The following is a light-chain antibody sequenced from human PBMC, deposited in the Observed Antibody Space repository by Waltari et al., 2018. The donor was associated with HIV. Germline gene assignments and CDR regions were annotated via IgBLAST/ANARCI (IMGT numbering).Light chain of an antibody. CDR2: HDT. CDR1: NIGSKS. J-gene: IGLJ2*01. Sequence: SYVLTQSPSVSVAPGKTARITCGGQNIGSKSVNWYQQQPAHAPVMVIYHDTDRPSGIPDRFSGSNSEDTATLTIRRVEAGDEADYYCQVWDTNTDQYEIFGGGTNLAV. V-gene: IGLV3-21*01. CDR3: QVWDTNTDQYEI.